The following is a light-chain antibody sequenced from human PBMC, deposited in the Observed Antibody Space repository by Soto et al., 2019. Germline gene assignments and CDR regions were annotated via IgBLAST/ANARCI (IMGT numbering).Light chain of an antibody. V-gene: IGKV1-5*01. Sequence: DIQMTQSPSTLSASVGDRVTITCRASQRINNWLAWYQQKPGKAPKLLIYDASSLESGVPSRFSGSGSGTEFTLTISRLEPEDFAVYYCQQYGSSGTFGQGTKVDIK. CDR2: DAS. CDR1: QRINNW. CDR3: QQYGSSGT. J-gene: IGKJ1*01.